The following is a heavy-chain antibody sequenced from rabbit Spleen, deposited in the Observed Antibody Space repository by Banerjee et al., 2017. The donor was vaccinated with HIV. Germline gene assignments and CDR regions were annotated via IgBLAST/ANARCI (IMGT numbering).Heavy chain of an antibody. V-gene: IGHV1S43*01. Sequence: QSLEESGGDLVKPGASLTLTCTASGFSLSNNYVMCWVRQAPGKGLEWIGCIYTSSGSTWCASWVNGRFTISRSTSLNTVELKMTSLTTADTATYFCTRHTGSSFSTYGMDLWGQGTLVTVS. D-gene: IGHD8-1*01. CDR1: GFSLSNNYV. CDR3: TRHTGSSFSTYGMDL. J-gene: IGHJ6*01. CDR2: IYTSSGST.